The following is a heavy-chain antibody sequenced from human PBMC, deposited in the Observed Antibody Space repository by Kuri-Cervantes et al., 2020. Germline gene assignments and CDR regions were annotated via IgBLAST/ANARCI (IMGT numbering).Heavy chain of an antibody. Sequence: SVKVSCKASGYTFTSYGISWVRQAPGQGLEWMGGIIPICGTENYAQKFQGRVTITADESPSTAYMELSSLRSEDTAVYYCARELKEGHRYYYDSSGYYAIDIWGQGTMVTVSS. D-gene: IGHD3-22*01. CDR3: ARELKEGHRYYYDSSGYYAIDI. CDR1: GYTFTSYG. CDR2: IIPICGTE. V-gene: IGHV1-69*13. J-gene: IGHJ3*02.